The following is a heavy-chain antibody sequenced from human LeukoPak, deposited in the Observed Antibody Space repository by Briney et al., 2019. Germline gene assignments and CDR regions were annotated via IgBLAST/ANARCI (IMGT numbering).Heavy chain of an antibody. Sequence: ASVKVSRKASGYTFTSYYMHWVRQAPGQGLEWMGIINPSGGSTSYAQKFQGRVTMTRDTSTSTVYMELSSLRSEDTAVYYCARVQYYYGSGSQPHLVPDYWGQGTLVTVSS. CDR3: ARVQYYYGSGSQPHLVPDY. V-gene: IGHV1-46*01. CDR2: INPSGGST. J-gene: IGHJ4*02. CDR1: GYTFTSYY. D-gene: IGHD3-10*01.